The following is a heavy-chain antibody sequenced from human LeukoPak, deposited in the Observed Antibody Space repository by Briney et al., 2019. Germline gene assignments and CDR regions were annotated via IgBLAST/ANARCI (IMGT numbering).Heavy chain of an antibody. CDR2: IYTSGST. Sequence: KPTETLSLTCTVSGGSISSYYWSWIRQPPGKGLEWIGYIYTSGSTNYNPSLKSRVTISVDTSKNQFSLKLSSVTAADTAVYYCARTSSGWREDAFDIWGQGTMVTVSS. CDR3: ARTSSGWREDAFDI. CDR1: GGSISSYY. J-gene: IGHJ3*02. D-gene: IGHD6-19*01. V-gene: IGHV4-4*09.